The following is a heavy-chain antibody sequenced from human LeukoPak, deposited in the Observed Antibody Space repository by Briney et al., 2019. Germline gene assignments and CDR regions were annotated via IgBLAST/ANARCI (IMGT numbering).Heavy chain of an antibody. J-gene: IGHJ3*02. V-gene: IGHV4-61*02. CDR3: ARGEI. CDR1: GGSIRSRSNY. CDR2: IYTSGST. Sequence: KPSETLSLTCTVSGGSIRSRSNYWGWTRQPPGKGLEWIGRIYTSGSTNYNPSLKSRVTISVDTSKNQFSLKLSSVTAADTAVYYCARGEIWGQGTMVTVSS.